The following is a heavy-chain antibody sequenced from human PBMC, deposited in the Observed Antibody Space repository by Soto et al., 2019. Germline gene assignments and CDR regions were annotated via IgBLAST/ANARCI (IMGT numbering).Heavy chain of an antibody. CDR3: ARGSVGYYYDSSAIPLDY. J-gene: IGHJ4*02. CDR1: GYTFTSYG. CDR2: ISAYNGNT. V-gene: IGHV1-18*01. D-gene: IGHD3-22*01. Sequence: GASVKVSCKASGYTFTSYGISWVRQAPGQGLEWMGWISAYNGNTNYAQKLQGRVTMTTDTSTSTAYMELRSLRSDDTAVYYCARGSVGYYYDSSAIPLDYWGQGTLVTVSS.